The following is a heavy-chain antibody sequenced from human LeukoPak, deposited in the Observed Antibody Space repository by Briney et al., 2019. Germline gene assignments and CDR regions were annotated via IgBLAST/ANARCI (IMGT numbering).Heavy chain of an antibody. CDR3: ARGLYGSGSYSKFDY. Sequence: GGSLRLSCAASGFTFSSYAMHWVRQAPGKGLERVAVISYDGSNKYYADSVKGRFTISRDNSKNTLYLQMNSLRAEDTAVYYCARGLYGSGSYSKFDYWGQGTLVTVSS. CDR2: ISYDGSNK. J-gene: IGHJ4*02. V-gene: IGHV3-30-3*01. D-gene: IGHD3-10*01. CDR1: GFTFSSYA.